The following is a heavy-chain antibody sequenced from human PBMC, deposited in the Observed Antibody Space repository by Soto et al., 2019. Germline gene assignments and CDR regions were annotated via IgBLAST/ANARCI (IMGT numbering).Heavy chain of an antibody. D-gene: IGHD1-26*01. CDR2: IYASGSP. Sequence: SETLSLTCTISGGSISVYYWSWVRQPPGHELEWIGYIYASGSPYYNPSRRSRVTITADTSTNQTSLKLTSPPAADTAVYYCARGVGSSPPRYWGRGTLVTVSS. J-gene: IGHJ4*02. CDR3: ARGVGSSPPRY. V-gene: IGHV4-59*01. CDR1: GGSISVYY.